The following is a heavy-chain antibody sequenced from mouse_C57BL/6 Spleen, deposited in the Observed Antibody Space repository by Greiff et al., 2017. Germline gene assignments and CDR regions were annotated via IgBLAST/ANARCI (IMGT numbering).Heavy chain of an antibody. CDR1: GYTFTDYY. J-gene: IGHJ4*01. CDR2: INPNNGGT. V-gene: IGHV1-26*01. Sequence: EVQLQQSGPELVKPGASVKISCKASGYTFTDYYMNWVKQSHGKSLEWIGDINPNNGGTSYNQKFKGKATLTVDKSSSTAYMELRSLTSEDSAVYYCARDGSSGGYYAMDYWGQGTSVTVSS. CDR3: ARDGSSGGYYAMDY. D-gene: IGHD1-1*01.